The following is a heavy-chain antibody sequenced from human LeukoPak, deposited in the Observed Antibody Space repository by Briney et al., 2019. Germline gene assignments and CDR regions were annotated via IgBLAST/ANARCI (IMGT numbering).Heavy chain of an antibody. CDR2: IYYLGST. D-gene: IGHD3-22*01. V-gene: IGHV4-59*01. CDR1: AGSISTYY. CDR3: ARVTGYMIEDYFDY. J-gene: IGHJ4*02. Sequence: SSETLSLTCTVSAGSISTYYWSWIRQPPGKGPEWIGYIYYLGSTNYNPSLKSRVTISVDTSKNQFSLRLRSVTAADTAVYYCARVTGYMIEDYFDYWGQGTLVTVSS.